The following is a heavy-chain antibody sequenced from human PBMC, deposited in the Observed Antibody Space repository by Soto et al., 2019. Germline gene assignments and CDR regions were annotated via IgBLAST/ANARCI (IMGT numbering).Heavy chain of an antibody. CDR1: GYTFTGYY. D-gene: IGHD2-21*02. V-gene: IGHV1-2*02. Sequence: ASVKVSCKASGYTFTGYYMHWVRQAPGQGLEWMGWINPNSGGTNYAQKLQGRVTMTTDTSTSTAYMELRSLRSDDTAVYYCARVAGAYCGGVCYSLSVGDWFDPCGQGNLVTVSS. CDR2: INPNSGGT. CDR3: ARVAGAYCGGVCYSLSVGDWFDP. J-gene: IGHJ5*02.